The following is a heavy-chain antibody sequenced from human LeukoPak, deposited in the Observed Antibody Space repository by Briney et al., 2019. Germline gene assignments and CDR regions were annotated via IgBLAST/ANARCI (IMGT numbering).Heavy chain of an antibody. D-gene: IGHD3-16*01. CDR2: INHNGNVN. V-gene: IGHV3-7*03. Sequence: GGSLRLSCAASGFTFSIYAMSWVRQAPGKGLEWVASINHNGNVNYYVDSVKGRFTISRDNAKNSLYLQMSNLRADDTAVYFCARGGGLDVWGQGATVTVSS. J-gene: IGHJ6*02. CDR1: GFTFSIYA. CDR3: ARGGGLDV.